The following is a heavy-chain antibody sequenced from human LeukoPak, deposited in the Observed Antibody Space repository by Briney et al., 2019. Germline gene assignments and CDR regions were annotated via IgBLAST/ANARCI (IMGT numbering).Heavy chain of an antibody. D-gene: IGHD5-18*01. Sequence: GGSLRLSCAGSGFIFNSYSMNWVRQAPWKGLEWVSSISDTGSYKYYADSVKGRFTIPRDNAKNSLYLQMNSLRAEDTAVYYCASGYSYKYYFDYWGQGTLVTVSS. J-gene: IGHJ4*02. CDR2: ISDTGSYK. CDR1: GFIFNSYS. CDR3: ASGYSYKYYFDY. V-gene: IGHV3-21*01.